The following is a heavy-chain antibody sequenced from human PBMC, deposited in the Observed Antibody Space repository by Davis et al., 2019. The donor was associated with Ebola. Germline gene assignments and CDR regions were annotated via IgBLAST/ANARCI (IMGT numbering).Heavy chain of an antibody. CDR2: IYYSGST. Sequence: SETLSLTCTVSGYSISSGYYWGWIRQPPGKGLEWIGYIYYSGSTNYNPSLKSRVTISVDTSKNQFSLNLTSVTAADTAVYYCARSRIPAAGNFGYWGQGTLVTVSS. V-gene: IGHV4-38-2*02. J-gene: IGHJ4*02. CDR1: GYSISSGYY. CDR3: ARSRIPAAGNFGY. D-gene: IGHD6-13*01.